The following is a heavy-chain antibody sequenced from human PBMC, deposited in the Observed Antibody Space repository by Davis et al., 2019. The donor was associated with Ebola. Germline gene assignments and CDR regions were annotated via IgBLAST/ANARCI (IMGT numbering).Heavy chain of an antibody. Sequence: SETLSLTCTVSGGSISSHYWSWIRQSPGKGLEWIGYMYYTGSTYYNPSLKSRVTISVDTSKNQFSLKLSSVTAADTAVYYCARQEPTYYYDSSGYYSFPDWFDPWGQGTLVTVSS. CDR2: MYYTGST. V-gene: IGHV4-59*08. D-gene: IGHD3-22*01. J-gene: IGHJ5*02. CDR1: GGSISSHY. CDR3: ARQEPTYYYDSSGYYSFPDWFDP.